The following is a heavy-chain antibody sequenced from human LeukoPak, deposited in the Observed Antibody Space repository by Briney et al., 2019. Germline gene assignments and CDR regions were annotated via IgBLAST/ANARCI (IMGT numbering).Heavy chain of an antibody. CDR1: GYTFTGYY. J-gene: IGHJ3*02. CDR2: IIPIFGTA. D-gene: IGHD3-10*01. V-gene: IGHV1-69*06. Sequence: SVKVSCKASGYTFTGYYMHWVRQAPGQGLEWMGAIIPIFGTANYAQKFQGRVTITADKSTSTAYMELSSLRSEDTAVYYCARRYDKNAFDIWGQGTMVTVSS. CDR3: ARRYDKNAFDI.